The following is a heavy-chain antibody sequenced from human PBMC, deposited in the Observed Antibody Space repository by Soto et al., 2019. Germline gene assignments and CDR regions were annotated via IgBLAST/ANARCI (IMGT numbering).Heavy chain of an antibody. CDR3: AKAMSTPSRPRNYFDY. J-gene: IGHJ4*02. CDR2: INSDGSTT. CDR1: GFTFSSYW. Sequence: PGGSLRLSCAASGFTFSSYWMHWVRQTPGKVLVCVSRINSDGSTTTYADSVKGRFAISRDNAKNTLYLQMDSLRAEDTALYYCAKAMSTPSRPRNYFDYWGQGTLVTVSS. V-gene: IGHV3-74*01. D-gene: IGHD6-6*01.